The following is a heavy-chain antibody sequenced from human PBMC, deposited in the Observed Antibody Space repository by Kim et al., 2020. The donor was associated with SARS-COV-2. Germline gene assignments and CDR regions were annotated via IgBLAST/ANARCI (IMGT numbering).Heavy chain of an antibody. CDR1: GFTFSSYA. CDR2: ISGSGGST. Sequence: GGSLRLSCAASGFTFSSYAMSWVRQAPGKGLEWVSAISGSGGSTYYADSVKGRFTISRDNSKNTLYLQMNSLRAEDTAVYYCGLPNLKTLRGYSGYDFPYGMDLWGQGTTVTVSS. J-gene: IGHJ6*02. D-gene: IGHD5-12*01. V-gene: IGHV3-23*01. CDR3: GLPNLKTLRGYSGYDFPYGMDL.